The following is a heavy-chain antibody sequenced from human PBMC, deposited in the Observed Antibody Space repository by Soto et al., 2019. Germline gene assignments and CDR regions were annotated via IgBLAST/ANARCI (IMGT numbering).Heavy chain of an antibody. V-gene: IGHV4-30-2*01. Sequence: PAETLSLTCAVSGGSISSGGYSGSWIRQPPGKGLEWIGYIYHSGSTYYNPSLKSRVTISVDRSKNQFSLKLSSVTAADTAVYYCARAEYSSGYDYWGQGTLVTVSS. CDR3: ARAEYSSGYDY. CDR1: GGSISSGGYS. CDR2: IYHSGST. D-gene: IGHD6-19*01. J-gene: IGHJ4*02.